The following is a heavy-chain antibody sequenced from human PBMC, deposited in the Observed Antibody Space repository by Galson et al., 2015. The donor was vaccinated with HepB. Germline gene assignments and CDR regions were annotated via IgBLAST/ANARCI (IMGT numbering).Heavy chain of an antibody. CDR3: ARDRGIWFGELYWYFDL. V-gene: IGHV3-30*04. CDR1: GFTFSSYA. J-gene: IGHJ2*01. Sequence: SLRLSCAASGFTFSSYAMHWVRQAPGKGLEWVAVISYDGSNKYYADSVKGRFTISRDNSKNTLYLQMNSLRAEDTAVYYCARDRGIWFGELYWYFDLWGRGTLVTVSS. CDR2: ISYDGSNK. D-gene: IGHD3-10*01.